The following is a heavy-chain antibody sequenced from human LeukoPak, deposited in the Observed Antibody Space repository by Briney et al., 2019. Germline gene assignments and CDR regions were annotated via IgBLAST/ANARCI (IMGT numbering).Heavy chain of an antibody. V-gene: IGHV1-69*13. Sequence: ASVKVSCKASGGTFSSYAISWVRQAPGQGLEWMGGIIPIFGTANYAQKFQGRVTITADESTSTAYMELSSLRSEDTAVYYCARGPSGSPNNWFDPWGQGTLVTVSS. D-gene: IGHD1-26*01. CDR2: IIPIFGTA. CDR3: ARGPSGSPNNWFDP. J-gene: IGHJ5*02. CDR1: GGTFSSYA.